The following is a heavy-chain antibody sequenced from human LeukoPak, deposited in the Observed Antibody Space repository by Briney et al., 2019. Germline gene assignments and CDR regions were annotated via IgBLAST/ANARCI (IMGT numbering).Heavy chain of an antibody. CDR3: ARGGGSYSLDS. CDR2: IYYTGST. CDR1: GGSISSGDYY. Sequence: SQTLSLTCTVSGGSISSGDYYWSWLRQPPGKGLEWMGYIYYTGSTYYNPSLKSRVTISVDTSKNQFSLKLSSVTAADTAVYYCARGGGSYSLDSWGQGTLVTVSS. V-gene: IGHV4-30-4*08. D-gene: IGHD1-26*01. J-gene: IGHJ4*02.